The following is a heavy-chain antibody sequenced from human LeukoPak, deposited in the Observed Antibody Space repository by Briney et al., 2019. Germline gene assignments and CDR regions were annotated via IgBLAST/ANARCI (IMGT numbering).Heavy chain of an antibody. Sequence: GGSLSLSCAASGFTFSSYEMNWVRQAPGKGLEWVSYISSSGSTTHYADSVKGRFTISRDNAKKSLYLQMNSLRAEDTAVYYCARDNYDSSGYYFDWGQGTLVTVSS. CDR3: ARDNYDSSGYYFD. CDR2: ISSSGSTT. V-gene: IGHV3-48*03. CDR1: GFTFSSYE. J-gene: IGHJ4*02. D-gene: IGHD3-22*01.